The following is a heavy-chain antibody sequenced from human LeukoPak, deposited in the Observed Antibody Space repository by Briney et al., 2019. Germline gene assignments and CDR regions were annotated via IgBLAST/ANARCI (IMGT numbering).Heavy chain of an antibody. J-gene: IGHJ4*02. CDR1: GYSFTSYW. Sequence: GESLKISCQGSGYSFTSYWIGWVRQMPGKGLEWMGIIYPGDSDTTYSPSFQGQVTISADKSISTAYLQWSSLKASDTAMYYCARTPVVYCSGGSCYSDYFDYWGQGTLVTVSS. CDR2: IYPGDSDT. D-gene: IGHD2-15*01. CDR3: ARTPVVYCSGGSCYSDYFDY. V-gene: IGHV5-51*01.